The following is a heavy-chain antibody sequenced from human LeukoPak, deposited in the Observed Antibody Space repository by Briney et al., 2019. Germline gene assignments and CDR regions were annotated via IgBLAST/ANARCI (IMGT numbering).Heavy chain of an antibody. D-gene: IGHD2-21*02. CDR3: ARDGKETADRNTALDY. CDR1: GYTLTVYY. CDR2: INPNIGGT. Sequence: ASVKVSCKASGYTLTVYYIHWVRQAPGQGLEWMGRINPNIGGTNYAQMFQGRVTMTRDTSISTAYIELSRLSSDDTAVYYCARDGKETADRNTALDYWGQGSLVTVSS. V-gene: IGHV1-2*06. J-gene: IGHJ4*02.